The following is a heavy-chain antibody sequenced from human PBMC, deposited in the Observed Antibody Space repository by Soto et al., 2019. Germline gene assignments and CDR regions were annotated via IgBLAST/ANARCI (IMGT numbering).Heavy chain of an antibody. V-gene: IGHV3-33*01. J-gene: IGHJ4*02. CDR1: GFTFSSYG. CDR2: IWYDGSNK. CDR3: ARDGASSYYDYIWGSYRYTGGFDY. D-gene: IGHD3-16*02. Sequence: GGSLRLSCAASGFTFSSYGMHWVRQAPGKGLEWVAVIWYDGSNKYYADSVKGRFTISRDNSKNTLYLQMNSLRAEDTAVYYCARDGASSYYDYIWGSYRYTGGFDYWGQGTLVTVSS.